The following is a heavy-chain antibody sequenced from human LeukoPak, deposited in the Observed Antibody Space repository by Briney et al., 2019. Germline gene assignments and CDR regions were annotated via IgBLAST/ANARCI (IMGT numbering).Heavy chain of an antibody. V-gene: IGHV3-23*01. J-gene: IGHJ5*02. D-gene: IGHD4-17*01. CDR2: ISGSGGST. Sequence: PGGSLRLSCAASGFTFSSHAMSWVRQAPGKGLEWVSAISGSGGSTYYADSVKGRFTISRDTSKNTLYLQINSLSVEDTAVYYCIVFGDSNHWGQGTLVTVSS. CDR3: IVFGDSNH. CDR1: GFTFSSHA.